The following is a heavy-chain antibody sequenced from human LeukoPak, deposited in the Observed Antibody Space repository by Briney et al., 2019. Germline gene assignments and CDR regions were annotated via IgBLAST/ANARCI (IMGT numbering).Heavy chain of an antibody. CDR2: MYPGDSDT. Sequence: GESLKISCQGSGYRFSSYWIGWVRQMPGQGLEWMGVMYPGDSDTKYNPSFRGQVTISADNSISTAYLQWGSLKASDTAMYYCAAYVYSGYDSFNIWGQGTLVTVSS. CDR1: GYRFSSYW. V-gene: IGHV5-51*01. CDR3: AAYVYSGYDSFNI. D-gene: IGHD3-22*01. J-gene: IGHJ3*02.